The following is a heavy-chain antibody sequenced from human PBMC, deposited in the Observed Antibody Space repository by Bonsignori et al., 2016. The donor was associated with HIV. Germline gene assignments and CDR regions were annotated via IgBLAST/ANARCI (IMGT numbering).Heavy chain of an antibody. CDR1: GGSISSSDYY. D-gene: IGHD2-8*02. CDR3: ARGWYIDY. V-gene: IGHV4-39*07. CDR2: IHYRGST. Sequence: QLQLQESGPGLVKPSETLSLTCTVSGGSISSSDYYWGWIRQSPWKGLEWIGSIHYRGSTYYNSSLKSRVTISVDTSKNQFSLKLSSVTAADTAMYYCARGWYIDYWGQGTLVAVSS. J-gene: IGHJ4*02.